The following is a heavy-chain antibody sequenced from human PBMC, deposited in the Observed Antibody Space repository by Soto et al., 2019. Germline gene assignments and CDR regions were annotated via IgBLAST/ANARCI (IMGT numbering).Heavy chain of an antibody. Sequence: QVQLVESGGGVVQPGRSLRLSCAASGFTFSSYGMHWVRQAPGKGLEWVAVIWYDGSNKYYADSVKGRFTISRDNSKNTLYLQMNSLRAEDTAVYYCARETKQLLRTYYFDYWGQGTLVTVSS. CDR2: IWYDGSNK. V-gene: IGHV3-33*01. D-gene: IGHD2-8*01. J-gene: IGHJ4*02. CDR1: GFTFSSYG. CDR3: ARETKQLLRTYYFDY.